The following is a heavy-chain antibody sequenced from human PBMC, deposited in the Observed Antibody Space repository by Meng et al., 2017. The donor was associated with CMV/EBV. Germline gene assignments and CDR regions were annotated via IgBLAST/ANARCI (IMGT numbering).Heavy chain of an antibody. J-gene: IGHJ4*02. CDR3: ACWYYYDSSGYQDY. D-gene: IGHD3-22*01. CDR1: GASSISGSDY. V-gene: IGHV4-61*02. CDR2: IYTSGST. Sequence: VQRKRACPGRVTPSQTLSLTCTVSGASSISGSDYWSWIRQPAGKGLEWIGRIYTSGSTNYNPSLKSRVTISVDTSKNQFSLKLSSVTAADTAVYYCACWYYYDSSGYQDYWGQGTLVTVSS.